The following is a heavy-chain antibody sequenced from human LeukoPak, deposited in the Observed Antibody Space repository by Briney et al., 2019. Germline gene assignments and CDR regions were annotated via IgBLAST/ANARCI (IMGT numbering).Heavy chain of an antibody. Sequence: ASVKVSCKASGYTFTSYGINWVRQAPGQGLEWMGWISAYNGNTNYAQKLQGRVTMTTDTSTSTAYMELRSLRSDDTAVYYCARGSPTYYYDSSGYSPWGQGTLVTVSS. CDR3: ARGSPTYYYDSSGYSP. CDR1: GYTFTSYG. J-gene: IGHJ5*02. CDR2: ISAYNGNT. V-gene: IGHV1-18*01. D-gene: IGHD3-22*01.